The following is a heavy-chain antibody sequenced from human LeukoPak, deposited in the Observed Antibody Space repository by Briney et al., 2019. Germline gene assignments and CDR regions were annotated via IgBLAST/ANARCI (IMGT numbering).Heavy chain of an antibody. D-gene: IGHD2-8*01. Sequence: SETLSLTCAVYGGSFSGYYWSWIRQPPGKGLEWIGEINHSGSTNYNPSLKSRVTISVDTSKNQFSLKLSSVTAADTAVYYCASTRRGVSWFDPWGQGTLVTVSS. J-gene: IGHJ5*02. CDR2: INHSGST. CDR3: ASTRRGVSWFDP. CDR1: GGSFSGYY. V-gene: IGHV4-34*01.